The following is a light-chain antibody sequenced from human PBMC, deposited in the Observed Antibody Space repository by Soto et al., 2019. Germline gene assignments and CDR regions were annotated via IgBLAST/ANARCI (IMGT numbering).Light chain of an antibody. Sequence: DIQLTQSPSFLSSSVGDRVTISCRASQSTTSWLAWYQQKPGKAPKLLIYKASSLESGVQSRFSGSGSGTEFTLTISSLQPDDFATYYCKQYNSYSRTFGQGTKVDNK. CDR2: KAS. J-gene: IGKJ1*01. CDR3: KQYNSYSRT. CDR1: QSTTSW. V-gene: IGKV1-5*03.